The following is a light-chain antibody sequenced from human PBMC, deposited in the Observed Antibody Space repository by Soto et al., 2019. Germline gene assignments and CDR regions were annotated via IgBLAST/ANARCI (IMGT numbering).Light chain of an antibody. CDR1: SSDVGTYNL. V-gene: IGLV2-23*02. J-gene: IGLJ1*01. CDR2: EVN. CDR3: CSYAGSPYV. Sequence: QSALTQPVSVSGSPGQSITISCTGNSSDVGTYNLVSWYQHHPGKAPKLMISEVNQRPSGISFRFSGSKSGNTASLTISGLQAEDEADYYCCSYAGSPYVFGTGTKLTVL.